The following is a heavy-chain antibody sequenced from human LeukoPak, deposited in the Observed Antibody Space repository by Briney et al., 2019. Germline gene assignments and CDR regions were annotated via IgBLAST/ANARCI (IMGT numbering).Heavy chain of an antibody. CDR1: GGSISSSTYY. J-gene: IGHJ3*02. Sequence: SETLSLTCTVSGGSISSSTYYWGWIRQPPGKGLEWIGSMYYSGNIYYNPSLKSRVTISVDTSKNQFSLKLSSVTAADTAVYYCARVRGYSGYDGAFDIWGQGTMVTVSS. CDR2: MYYSGNI. D-gene: IGHD5-12*01. CDR3: ARVRGYSGYDGAFDI. V-gene: IGHV4-39*01.